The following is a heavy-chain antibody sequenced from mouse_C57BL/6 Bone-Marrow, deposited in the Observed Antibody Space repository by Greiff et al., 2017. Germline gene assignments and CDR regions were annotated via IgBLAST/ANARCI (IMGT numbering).Heavy chain of an antibody. CDR2: IDPSDGDT. J-gene: IGHJ3*01. Sequence: QVQLQQPGAELVRPGASVKLSCTASGYTFTSYWMDWVKQRPGQGLEWIGKIDPSDGDTHYNQKFKDKATLTVDKSSSTAYMQLSSLTSEDSAVYYCAIGSLRLCWFAYWGQGTMVTVSA. CDR1: GYTFTSYW. D-gene: IGHD3-2*02. V-gene: IGHV1-61*01. CDR3: AIGSLRLCWFAY.